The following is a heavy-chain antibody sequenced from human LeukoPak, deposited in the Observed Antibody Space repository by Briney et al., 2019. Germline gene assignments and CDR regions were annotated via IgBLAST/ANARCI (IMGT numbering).Heavy chain of an antibody. CDR1: VFTLSDNY. Sequence: PGGSLRLSCAASVFTLSDNYMSWVRQAPGKGREGVSVMYGGGDTYYAHTVKGRFSFSTDISKNTLFLQMNGLTTEDTAMYYSARDAPQVPAAGVLASWGQGTLVTVSS. V-gene: IGHV3-53*01. J-gene: IGHJ5*02. CDR2: MYGGGDT. CDR3: ARDAPQVPAAGVLAS. D-gene: IGHD6-13*01.